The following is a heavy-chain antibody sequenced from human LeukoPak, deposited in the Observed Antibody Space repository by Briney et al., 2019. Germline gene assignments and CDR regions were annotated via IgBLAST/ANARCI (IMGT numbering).Heavy chain of an antibody. CDR1: GFTFSSYG. D-gene: IGHD6-19*01. CDR3: AKGRHSSGWKSYFDY. CDR2: ISYDGSNK. Sequence: GRSLRLSCAASGFTFSSYGMHWVRQAAGKGLEWVAVISYDGSNKYYADSVKGRFTISRDNSKNTLYLQMNSLRAEDTAVYYCAKGRHSSGWKSYFDYWGQGTLVTVSS. V-gene: IGHV3-30*18. J-gene: IGHJ4*02.